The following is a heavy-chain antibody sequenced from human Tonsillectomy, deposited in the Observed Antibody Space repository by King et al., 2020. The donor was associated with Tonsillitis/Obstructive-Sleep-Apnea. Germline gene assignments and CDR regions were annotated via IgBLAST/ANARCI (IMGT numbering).Heavy chain of an antibody. CDR2: FDPEDGET. CDR1: GYTLTELS. V-gene: IGHV1-24*01. J-gene: IGHJ4*02. D-gene: IGHD1-26*01. CDR3: ATDMSGRWELNYYFDY. Sequence: QLVQSGAEVKKPGASVKVSCKVSGYTLTELSMHWVRQAPGKGLEWMGGFDPEDGETIYAQKFQGRVTMTEDTSTDTAYMELSSLRSEDTAVYYCATDMSGRWELNYYFDYWGQGTLVTVSS.